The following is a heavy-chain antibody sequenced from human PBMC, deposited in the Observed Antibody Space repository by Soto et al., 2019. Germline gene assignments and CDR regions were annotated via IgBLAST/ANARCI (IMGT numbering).Heavy chain of an antibody. CDR1: GYSISSGYY. J-gene: IGHJ4*02. CDR3: ARISGLPVTWGVPIMFDY. CDR2: IYQSGST. V-gene: IGHV4-38-2*01. D-gene: IGHD3-10*01. Sequence: SETLALTCDVSGYSISSGYYWGWIRQPPGKGLEWVASIYQSGSTYYNPSLNSRVTISLDTSKNQFSLNLSSVTAADTAVYYCARISGLPVTWGVPIMFDYWGQGVLVTVSS.